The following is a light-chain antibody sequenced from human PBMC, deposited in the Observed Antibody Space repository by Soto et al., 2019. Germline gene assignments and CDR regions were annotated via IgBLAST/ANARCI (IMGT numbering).Light chain of an antibody. Sequence: QSVLTQPPSVSGAPGQRVTVSFTGSSSNIGSGYDVHWYQQLPGTAPKLLIYGNINRPSGVPDRFSGSKSGTSASLAITGLQAEDEADYYCQSYDTGLIGYVFGTGTKLTVL. CDR3: QSYDTGLIGYV. CDR2: GNI. V-gene: IGLV1-40*01. J-gene: IGLJ1*01. CDR1: SSNIGSGYD.